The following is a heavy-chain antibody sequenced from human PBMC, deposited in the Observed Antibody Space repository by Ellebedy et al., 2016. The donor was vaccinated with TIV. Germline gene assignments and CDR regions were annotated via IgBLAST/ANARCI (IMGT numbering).Heavy chain of an antibody. CDR3: AKAYDILTGYYILGH. CDR2: ISWDGGST. Sequence: GESLKISXAASGFTFDDYTMHWVRQAPGKGLEWVSLISWDGGSTYYADSVKGRFTISRDNSKNSLYLQMNSLRTEDTALYYCAKAYDILTGYYILGHWGQGTLVTVSS. J-gene: IGHJ4*02. CDR1: GFTFDDYT. D-gene: IGHD3-9*01. V-gene: IGHV3-43*01.